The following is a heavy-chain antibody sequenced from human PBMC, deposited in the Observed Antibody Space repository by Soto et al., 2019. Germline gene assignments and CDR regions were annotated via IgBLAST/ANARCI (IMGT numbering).Heavy chain of an antibody. CDR3: ARDGGSLGY. J-gene: IGHJ4*02. Sequence: EVQLVESGGGLVQPGGSLRLSCAASGFTFSSYSMNWVRQAPGKGLEWVSYISSSSSTIYYADSVKGRFTISRDNAKNSLNLQMNSRRDEDTAVYYCARDGGSLGYWGQGTLVTVSS. D-gene: IGHD1-26*01. V-gene: IGHV3-48*02. CDR1: GFTFSSYS. CDR2: ISSSSSTI.